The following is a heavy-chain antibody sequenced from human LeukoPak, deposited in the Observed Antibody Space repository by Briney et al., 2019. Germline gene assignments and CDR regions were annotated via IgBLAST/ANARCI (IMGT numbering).Heavy chain of an antibody. V-gene: IGHV4-59*01. D-gene: IGHD6-19*01. J-gene: IGHJ3*02. CDR1: GGSISGYY. Sequence: SETLSLTCTVSGGSISGYYWSWFRQPPGKGLEWIGYIYYNGSTNYSPSFKSRVTISIDSSRNQFSLKLTSVTAADTAVYYSARYVGRGWYGIYAFDIWGQGTRVTVSS. CDR2: IYYNGST. CDR3: ARYVGRGWYGIYAFDI.